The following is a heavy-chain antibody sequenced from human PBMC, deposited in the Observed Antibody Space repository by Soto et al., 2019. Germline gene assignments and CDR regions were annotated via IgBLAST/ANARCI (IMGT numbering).Heavy chain of an antibody. V-gene: IGHV3-33*01. CDR3: ARDLSGDYGALDT. Sequence: GGSLRLSCAPSGFTFSNYGIHWARQAPGKGLEWVAVIWYDGSNKVYADSVKGRFTISRDNSKNTLYLQMNSLRAEDTAFYYCARDLSGDYGALDTWGQGTMVTVSS. D-gene: IGHD4-17*01. CDR1: GFTFSNYG. CDR2: IWYDGSNK. J-gene: IGHJ3*02.